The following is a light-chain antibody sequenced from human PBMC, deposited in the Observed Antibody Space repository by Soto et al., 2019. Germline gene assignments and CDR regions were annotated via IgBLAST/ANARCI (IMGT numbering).Light chain of an antibody. Sequence: EIQMTQSPSSLSASVGDRVTITCGASQSISSYLNWYQQKPGKAPKLLIYAASSLQSGVPSRFSGSGSGTDFTLTISSLQPEDFATYYCQQSYSTPRTFGQGTKVDI. V-gene: IGKV1-39*01. CDR1: QSISSY. J-gene: IGKJ1*01. CDR3: QQSYSTPRT. CDR2: AAS.